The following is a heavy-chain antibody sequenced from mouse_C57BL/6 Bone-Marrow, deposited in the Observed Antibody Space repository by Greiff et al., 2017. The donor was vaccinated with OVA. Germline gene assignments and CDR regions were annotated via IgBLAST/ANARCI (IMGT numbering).Heavy chain of an antibody. CDR1: GFNIKDYY. CDR2: IDPENGDT. V-gene: IGHV14-4*01. J-gene: IGHJ4*01. CDR3: TTSNGNYVGAMDY. D-gene: IGHD2-1*01. Sequence: EVQLQQSGAELVRPGASVKLSCTASGFNIKDYYMHWVKQRPEQGLEWIGWIDPENGDTEYASKFQGKATITADTSSNTAYLQLSSLTSEDTAVYYCTTSNGNYVGAMDYWGQGTSVTVSS.